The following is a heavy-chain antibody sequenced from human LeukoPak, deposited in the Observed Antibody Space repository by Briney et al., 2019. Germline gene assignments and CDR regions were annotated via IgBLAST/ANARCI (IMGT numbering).Heavy chain of an antibody. CDR2: ISGTGGSV. Sequence: PGGSLRLSCAASGLMFNTYVMRWVRQAPGKGLEWVSGISGTGGSVYYADSVRGRFTISRDNSKNTLYLQMNSLRAEDTAVYYCAKRLYYYYYMDVWGKGTTVTVSS. V-gene: IGHV3-23*01. J-gene: IGHJ6*03. CDR1: GLMFNTYV. CDR3: AKRLYYYYYMDV. D-gene: IGHD6-19*01.